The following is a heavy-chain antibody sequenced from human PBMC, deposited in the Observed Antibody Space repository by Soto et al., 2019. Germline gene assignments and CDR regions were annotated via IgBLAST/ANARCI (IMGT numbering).Heavy chain of an antibody. Sequence: XXTLSLTFTFSGGSITRSSYYWGWIRQPPGKGLEWIGNIYYSGSTYYNPSLKSRVTISVDTSKNQFSLKLSSVTAADTAVYYCMLGSGWKDFDYWGQGTLVTVS. CDR3: MLGSGWKDFDY. J-gene: IGHJ4*02. CDR1: GGSITRSSYY. D-gene: IGHD3-22*01. CDR2: IYYSGST. V-gene: IGHV4-39*01.